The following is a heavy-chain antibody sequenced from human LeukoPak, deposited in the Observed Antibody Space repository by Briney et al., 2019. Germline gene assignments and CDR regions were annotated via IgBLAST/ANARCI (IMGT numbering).Heavy chain of an antibody. Sequence: NPSETLSLTCAVSGYSISSGYYWGWIRQPPGKGLEWIGSIYHSGSTYYNPSLKIRVTISVDTSKNQFSLKLSSVTAADTAVYYCARLGIAALGWFDPWGQGTLVTVSS. CDR1: GYSISSGYY. CDR2: IYHSGST. CDR3: ARLGIAALGWFDP. V-gene: IGHV4-38-2*01. J-gene: IGHJ5*02. D-gene: IGHD6-13*01.